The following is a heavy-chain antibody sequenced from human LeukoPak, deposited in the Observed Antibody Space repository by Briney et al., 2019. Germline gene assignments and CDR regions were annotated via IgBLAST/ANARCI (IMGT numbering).Heavy chain of an antibody. D-gene: IGHD3-9*01. CDR1: GGSVSSTEFY. J-gene: IGHJ4*02. V-gene: IGHV4-39*01. CDR3: ARLSKGRYFDYIFDN. Sequence: SETLSLTCTVSGGSVSSTEFYWGWIRQPPWQGLQWIGNIYYTGSTYYNPSLNSRVAMSVDTSQNQFSLKMASVTAADTADCARLSKGRYFDYIFDNWGQGTLVTVSS. CDR2: IYYTGST.